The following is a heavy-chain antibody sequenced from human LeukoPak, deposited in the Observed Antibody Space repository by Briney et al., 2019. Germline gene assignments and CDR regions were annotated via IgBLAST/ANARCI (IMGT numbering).Heavy chain of an antibody. CDR3: AREEGIAVKLNYFDY. D-gene: IGHD6-19*01. CDR2: INPSGGST. CDR1: GYTFTSYY. Sequence: ASLKVSCKASGYTFTSYYMHWVRQAPGQGLEWMGIINPSGGSTSYAQKFQGRVTMTRDTSTSTVYMELSSLRSEDTAVYYCAREEGIAVKLNYFDYWGQGTLVTVSS. J-gene: IGHJ4*02. V-gene: IGHV1-46*01.